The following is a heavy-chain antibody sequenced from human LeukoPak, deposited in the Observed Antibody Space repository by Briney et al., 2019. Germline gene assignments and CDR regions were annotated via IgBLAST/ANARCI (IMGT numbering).Heavy chain of an antibody. CDR1: GGSISSYY. J-gene: IGHJ5*02. Sequence: PSETLSLTCTVSGGSISSYYWSWIRQPPGKGLEWIGYIYYSGSTNYNPSLESRVTISVDTSMNQFSLKVTSVTAADTAVYYCAKGGPEASAGLSWFDPWGQGILVTVSS. V-gene: IGHV4-59*01. D-gene: IGHD1-14*01. CDR3: AKGGPEASAGLSWFDP. CDR2: IYYSGST.